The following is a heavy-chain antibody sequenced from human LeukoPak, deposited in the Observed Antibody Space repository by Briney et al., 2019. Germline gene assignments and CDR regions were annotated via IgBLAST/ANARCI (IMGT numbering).Heavy chain of an antibody. D-gene: IGHD3-10*01. J-gene: IGHJ4*02. Sequence: ASVKVSCKASVYTLTNYYMHWVRPAPGQGLEWMGLMYPSDERTYYAQKFQGRFTMTRDTPTSTVYMELSSLTSDDTAVYYCAREPGGSGGLEYWGQGTLVTVSS. V-gene: IGHV1-46*01. CDR1: VYTLTNYY. CDR3: AREPGGSGGLEY. CDR2: MYPSDERT.